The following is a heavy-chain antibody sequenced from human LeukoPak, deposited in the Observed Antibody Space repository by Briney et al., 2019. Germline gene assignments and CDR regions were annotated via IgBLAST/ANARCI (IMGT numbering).Heavy chain of an antibody. J-gene: IGHJ4*02. CDR3: ARGQRLHYDSSGYKALSY. Sequence: AETLSLTCAVYGGSFSGYYWSRIRQPPGKGLEWIGEINHSGSTNYNPSLKSRVTISVDTSKNQFSLKLSSVTAADTAVYYCARGQRLHYDSSGYKALSYWGQGTLVTVSS. D-gene: IGHD3-22*01. CDR1: GGSFSGYY. V-gene: IGHV4-34*01. CDR2: INHSGST.